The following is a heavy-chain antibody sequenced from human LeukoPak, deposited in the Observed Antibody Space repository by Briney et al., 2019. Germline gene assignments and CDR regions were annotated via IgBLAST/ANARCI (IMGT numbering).Heavy chain of an antibody. V-gene: IGHV4-39*07. D-gene: IGHD5-24*01. J-gene: IGHJ5*02. CDR1: GGSISSSSYY. CDR3: ARELEIGHTEDGEVWFDP. CDR2: IYYSGST. Sequence: SETLSLTCTVSGGSISSSSYYWGWIRQPPGKGLEWIGSIYYSGSTYYNPSLKSRVTISVDTSKNQFSLKLSSVTVADTAVYYCARELEIGHTEDGEVWFDPWGQGTLVTVSS.